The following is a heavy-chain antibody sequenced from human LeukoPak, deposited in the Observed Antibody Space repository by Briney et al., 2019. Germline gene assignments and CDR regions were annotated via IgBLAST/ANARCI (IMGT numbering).Heavy chain of an antibody. V-gene: IGHV1-69*04. CDR2: IIPILGIA. Sequence: SVKVSCKASGGTFSSYAISWVRQAPGQGLEWMGRIIPILGIANYAQKLQGRVTMTTDTSTSTAYMELRSLRSDDTAVYYCARDGLGDAFDIWGQGTMVTVSS. D-gene: IGHD1-26*01. CDR3: ARDGLGDAFDI. CDR1: GGTFSSYA. J-gene: IGHJ3*02.